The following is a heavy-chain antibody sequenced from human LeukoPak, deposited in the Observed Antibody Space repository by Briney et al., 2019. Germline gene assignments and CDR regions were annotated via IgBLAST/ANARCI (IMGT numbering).Heavy chain of an antibody. Sequence: GGSLRLSCAASKFIFSNYWMSWVRQAPGKGLEWVSIIGRGGGGIHYTDSVRGRFTISRDDSKNTLYLQMNSLRAEDTALYYCAHDPNWEMDYWGQGVLVTVSS. CDR2: IGRGGGGI. V-gene: IGHV3-23*01. CDR1: KFIFSNYW. CDR3: AHDPNWEMDY. J-gene: IGHJ4*02. D-gene: IGHD7-27*01.